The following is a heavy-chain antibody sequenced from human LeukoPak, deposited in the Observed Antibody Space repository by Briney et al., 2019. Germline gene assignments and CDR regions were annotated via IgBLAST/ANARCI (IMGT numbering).Heavy chain of an antibody. CDR3: ARSKNPRDYGGNSCGY. J-gene: IGHJ4*02. CDR2: IIPIFGTA. D-gene: IGHD4-23*01. V-gene: IGHV1-69*06. Sequence: SVKVSCKASGGTFSSYAISWVRQAPGQGLEWMGGIIPIFGTANYAQKFQGRVTITADKSTSTAYMELSSLRSEDTAVYYCARSKNPRDYGGNSCGYWGQGTLVTVSS. CDR1: GGTFSSYA.